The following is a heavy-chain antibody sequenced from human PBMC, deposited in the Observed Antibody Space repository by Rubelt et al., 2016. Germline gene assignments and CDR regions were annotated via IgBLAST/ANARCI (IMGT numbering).Heavy chain of an antibody. CDR2: ITASGGAR. V-gene: IGHV3-48*03. CDR3: VRDEYGVGGDP. CDR1: GFSFNIYE. Sequence: EVQLVESGGGLVQPGGSLRLSCAASGFSFNIYEMNWVRQAPGKGLGWVSYITASGGARYDADAWKGQFTVSRDNAKNLLYLQMNNVTDDDTALYYCVRDEYGVGGDPWGQGTLVTVSS. J-gene: IGHJ5*02. D-gene: IGHD2/OR15-2a*01.